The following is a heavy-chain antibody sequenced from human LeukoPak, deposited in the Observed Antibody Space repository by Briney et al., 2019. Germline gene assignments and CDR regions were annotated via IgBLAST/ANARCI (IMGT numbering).Heavy chain of an antibody. Sequence: SAPLSLTCAVHGGSFSGYHWNWLRQSPSKGLEWIGEINDRGRTNYNPSLESRVTLSVDTSKKEFSLKLSAVTAADTAVYYCARDPTTVTSLPYYFDFWGQGTLVSVSS. CDR3: ARDPTTVTSLPYYFDF. V-gene: IGHV4-34*01. D-gene: IGHD4-17*01. J-gene: IGHJ4*02. CDR1: GGSFSGYH. CDR2: INDRGRT.